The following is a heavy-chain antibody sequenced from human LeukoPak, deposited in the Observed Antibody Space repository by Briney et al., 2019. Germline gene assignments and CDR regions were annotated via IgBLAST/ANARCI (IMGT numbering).Heavy chain of an antibody. V-gene: IGHV4-59*08. Sequence: NPSETLSLTRTVSGGSISSYYWSWIRQPPGKGLEWIGYIYYSGSTNYNPSLKSRVTISVDTSKNQFSLKLSSVTAADTAVYYCARHSIAAATDDAFDIWGQGTIVTVSP. CDR3: ARHSIAAATDDAFDI. CDR2: IYYSGST. J-gene: IGHJ3*02. CDR1: GGSISSYY. D-gene: IGHD6-13*01.